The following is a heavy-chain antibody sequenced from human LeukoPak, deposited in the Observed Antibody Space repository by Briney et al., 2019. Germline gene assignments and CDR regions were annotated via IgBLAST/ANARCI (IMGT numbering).Heavy chain of an antibody. Sequence: GASVKVSCKASGYTFTSYAMHWVRQAPGQRLEWMGWINAGNGNTKYSQKFQGRVTITRDTSASTAYMELSGLRSEDTAVYYCATHYDFWSGPVPEYYYYYGMDVWGQGTTVTVSS. CDR2: INAGNGNT. J-gene: IGHJ6*02. CDR3: ATHYDFWSGPVPEYYYYYGMDV. V-gene: IGHV1-3*01. CDR1: GYTFTSYA. D-gene: IGHD3-3*01.